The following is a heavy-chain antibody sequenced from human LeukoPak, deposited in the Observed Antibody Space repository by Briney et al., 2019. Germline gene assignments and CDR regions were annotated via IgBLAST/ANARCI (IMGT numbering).Heavy chain of an antibody. J-gene: IGHJ4*02. D-gene: IGHD6-19*01. V-gene: IGHV3-30*18. CDR2: ISYDGSNK. Sequence: GRSLRLSCAASGFTFSSYVMHWVRQAPGKGLEWVAVISYDGSNKYYADSVKGRFTISRDNSKNTLYLQMNSLRAEDTAVYYCAKDEGSGWYSVFDYWGQGTLVTVSS. CDR1: GFTFSSYV. CDR3: AKDEGSGWYSVFDY.